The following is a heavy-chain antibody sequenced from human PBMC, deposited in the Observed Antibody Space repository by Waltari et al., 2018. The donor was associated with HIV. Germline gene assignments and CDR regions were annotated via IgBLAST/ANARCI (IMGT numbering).Heavy chain of an antibody. CDR2: SKSKTDGGTT. J-gene: IGHJ4*02. CDR1: GFTFSNAW. V-gene: IGHV3-15*01. D-gene: IGHD2-15*01. Sequence: EVQLVESGGGLVKPGGSLRLSCAASGFTFSNAWMSWVRQARGKGLEWVGRSKSKTDGGTTEYAAPVKGRFTISRDDSKNTLYLQMNSLKTEDTAVYYCTTDGGTVHHDYWGQGTLVTVSS. CDR3: TTDGGTVHHDY.